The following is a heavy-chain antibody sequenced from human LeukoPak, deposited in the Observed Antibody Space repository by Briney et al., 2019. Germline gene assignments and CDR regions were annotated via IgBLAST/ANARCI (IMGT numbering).Heavy chain of an antibody. D-gene: IGHD5-12*01. J-gene: IGHJ3*02. CDR2: SANKGDFYTA. V-gene: IGHV3-72*01. Sequence: GGSLRLSCAASGFTFTDHYVDWVRQAPGKGLEWVGRSANKGDFYTAEYAASVKGRFTILRDESKNSLDLQMSSLKTEDTAMYYRTRGYSGISVYAFDIWGQGTMVTVSS. CDR1: GFTFTDHY. CDR3: TRGYSGISVYAFDI.